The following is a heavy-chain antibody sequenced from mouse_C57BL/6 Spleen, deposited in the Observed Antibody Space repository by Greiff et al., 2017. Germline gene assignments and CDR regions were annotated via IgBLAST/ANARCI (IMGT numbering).Heavy chain of an antibody. V-gene: IGHV1-18*01. D-gene: IGHD4-1*01. CDR2: INPNNGGT. CDR1: GYTFTDYN. J-gene: IGHJ1*03. Sequence: EVKLMESGPELVKPGASVKIPCKASGYTFTDYNMDWVKQSHGKSLEWIGDINPNNGGTIYNQKFKGKATLTVDKSSSTAYMELRSLTSEDTAVYYCAMGRRWYFDVWGTGTTVTVSS. CDR3: AMGRRWYFDV.